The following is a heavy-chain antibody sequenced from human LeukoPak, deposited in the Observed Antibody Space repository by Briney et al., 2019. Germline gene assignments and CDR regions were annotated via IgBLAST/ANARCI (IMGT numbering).Heavy chain of an antibody. V-gene: IGHV3-21*01. CDR3: ARDRGGLDAFDI. J-gene: IGHJ3*02. CDR1: GFTFSSYS. D-gene: IGHD3-10*01. Sequence: GGSLRLSCAASGFTFSSYSMNWVRQAPGKGLEWVSSISSSSSYIYYADSVKGRFTISRDNAKNSLYLQMNSLRADDTAVYYCARDRGGLDAFDIWGQGTMVTVSS. CDR2: ISSSSSYI.